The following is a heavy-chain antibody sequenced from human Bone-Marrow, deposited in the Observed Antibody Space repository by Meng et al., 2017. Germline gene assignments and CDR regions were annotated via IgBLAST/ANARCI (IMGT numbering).Heavy chain of an antibody. J-gene: IGHJ3*02. CDR1: GFTFSSYS. CDR3: ARDRRVRGVIGYDAFDI. V-gene: IGHV3-48*04. D-gene: IGHD3-10*01. CDR2: ISSSGSTI. Sequence: GESLKISCAASGFTFSSYSMNWVRQAPGKGLEWVSYISSSGSTIYYADSVKGRFTISRDNAKNSLYLQMNSLRAEDTAVYYCARDRRVRGVIGYDAFDIWGQGTMVTVSS.